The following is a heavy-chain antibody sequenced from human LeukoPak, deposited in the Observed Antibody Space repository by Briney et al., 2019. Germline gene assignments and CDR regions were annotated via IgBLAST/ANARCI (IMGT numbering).Heavy chain of an antibody. J-gene: IGHJ4*02. CDR1: GGSISSGSYY. V-gene: IGHV4-61*02. CDR3: ARDGMRGYSYGLEIDY. D-gene: IGHD5-18*01. CDR2: IYTSGST. Sequence: SQTLSLTCTVSGGSISSGSYYWSWIRQPAGKGLEWIGRIYTSGSTNYNPSFKSRVTISVDTSKNQFSLKLSSVTAADTAVYYCARDGMRGYSYGLEIDYWGQGTLVTVSS.